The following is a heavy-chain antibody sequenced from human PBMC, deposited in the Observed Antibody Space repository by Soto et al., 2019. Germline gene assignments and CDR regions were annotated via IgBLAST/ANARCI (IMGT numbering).Heavy chain of an antibody. Sequence: ESGGGLVKPGGSLRLSYAASGFTFSSYSMNWVRQAPGKGLEWLSSISSSSSYIYYADSVKGRFTISRDNAKNSLYLQMNSLRAEDTAVYYCARDFGLMTTVIQYYFDYWGQGTLVTVSS. V-gene: IGHV3-21*01. CDR1: GFTFSSYS. J-gene: IGHJ4*02. CDR3: ARDFGLMTTVIQYYFDY. D-gene: IGHD4-17*01. CDR2: ISSSSSYI.